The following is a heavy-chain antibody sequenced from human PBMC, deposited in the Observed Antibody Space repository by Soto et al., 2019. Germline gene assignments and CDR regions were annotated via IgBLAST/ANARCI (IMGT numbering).Heavy chain of an antibody. CDR3: GSPQRRGRTWAYY. D-gene: IGHD3-10*01. Sequence: EVRLVESGGGLVQPGGSLRLSCAASGFTFSDHYMDWVRQAPGKGLEWVARSRNRQTGYTIEYAASVEGRLTISRVESASSVILQMTDLKTENTAVYYCGSPQRRGRTWAYYWGQGTRVTVSS. J-gene: IGHJ4*02. CDR2: SRNRQTGYTI. V-gene: IGHV3-72*01. CDR1: GFTFSDHY.